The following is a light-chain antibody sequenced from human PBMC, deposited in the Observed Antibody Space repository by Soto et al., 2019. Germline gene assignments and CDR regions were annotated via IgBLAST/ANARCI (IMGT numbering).Light chain of an antibody. Sequence: QSVLTQPASVSGSPGQSITISCTGTSSDIGGYDYVSWYQKHPGKAPKLIIYEVGNRPSGISNRFSGSKSGYTASLTISGLQAEDEADYYCSSYTSGSTLLFGGGTKVTVL. CDR2: EVG. CDR1: SSDIGGYDY. CDR3: SSYTSGSTLL. V-gene: IGLV2-14*01. J-gene: IGLJ2*01.